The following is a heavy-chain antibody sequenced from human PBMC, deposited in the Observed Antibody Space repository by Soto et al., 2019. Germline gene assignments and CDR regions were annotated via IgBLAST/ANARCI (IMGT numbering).Heavy chain of an antibody. CDR3: ARSVAVPGAHIDY. CDR1: GGSISGSY. CDR2: VYYTGST. D-gene: IGHD6-19*01. J-gene: IGHJ4*02. V-gene: IGHV4-59*01. Sequence: LSLTCGVSGGSISGSYWSWIRQSPGKGLEWLGYVYYTGSTNYSPSLRSRVSISVDTSKNEFSLRLSSVTAADTAVYFCARSVAVPGAHIDYWGQGTQVTVSS.